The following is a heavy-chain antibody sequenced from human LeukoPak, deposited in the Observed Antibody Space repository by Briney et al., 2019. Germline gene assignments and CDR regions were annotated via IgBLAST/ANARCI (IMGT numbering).Heavy chain of an antibody. CDR1: GFTFSSYS. V-gene: IGHV3-48*01. CDR3: ARQARIAVADSLDY. J-gene: IGHJ4*02. Sequence: GGSLRLSCAASGFTFSSYSMNWVRQAPGKGLEWVSYISSSSSTIYYADSVKGRFTISRDNAKNSLYLQMNSLRAEDTAVYYCARQARIAVADSLDYWGQGTLVTVSS. D-gene: IGHD6-19*01. CDR2: ISSSSSTI.